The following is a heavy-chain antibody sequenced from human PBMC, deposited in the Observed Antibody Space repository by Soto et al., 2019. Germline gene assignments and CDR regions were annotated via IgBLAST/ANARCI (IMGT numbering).Heavy chain of an antibody. Sequence: SVKVSCKASGGTFSSYAISWVRQAPGQGLEWMGGIIPIFGTANYAQKFQGRVTITADESTSTAYMELSSLRSEDTAVYYCARARDSGSYYRRAFDIWGQGTMVTVSS. V-gene: IGHV1-69*13. CDR3: ARARDSGSYYRRAFDI. J-gene: IGHJ3*02. CDR2: IIPIFGTA. D-gene: IGHD1-26*01. CDR1: GGTFSSYA.